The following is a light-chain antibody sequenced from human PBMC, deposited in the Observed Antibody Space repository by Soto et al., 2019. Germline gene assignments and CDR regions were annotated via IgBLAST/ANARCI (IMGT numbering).Light chain of an antibody. CDR3: QQFNNWPPA. CDR1: QSVRSN. Sequence: EILMTQSPATLSVSPGERATLSCRASQSVRSNLAWYQQKPGQAPRLLIYGASTRATAIPARFSGSGSGTEFTLTISSLQFEDFAVYYCQQFNNWPPAFGQGTKVDIK. J-gene: IGKJ1*01. CDR2: GAS. V-gene: IGKV3-15*01.